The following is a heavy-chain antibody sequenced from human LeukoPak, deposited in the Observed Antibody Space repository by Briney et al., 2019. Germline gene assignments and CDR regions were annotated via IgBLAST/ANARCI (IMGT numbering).Heavy chain of an antibody. CDR2: IYSGGDT. CDR3: TRGPGSTWYSDY. CDR1: GFTVSSNY. Sequence: GGSLRLSCAASGFTVSSNYKNWVRQAPGKGLEWVSIIYSGGDTYYADSVKGRFTISRDNSKNTLYLQMNSPRAEDTAVYYCTRGPGSTWYSDYWGQGTLVTASS. D-gene: IGHD6-13*01. V-gene: IGHV3-66*02. J-gene: IGHJ4*02.